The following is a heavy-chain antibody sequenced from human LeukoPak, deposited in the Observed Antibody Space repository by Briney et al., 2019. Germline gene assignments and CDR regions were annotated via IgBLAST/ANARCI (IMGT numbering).Heavy chain of an antibody. V-gene: IGHV1-46*01. CDR2: INPSSGST. D-gene: IGHD6-13*01. J-gene: IGHJ4*02. CDR3: AREYSNSQFDY. CDR1: GYTFTNYY. Sequence: APVNDSCKASGYTFTNYYIHWVRQAPGQGLEWMAIINPSSGSTSNAQKFQGRVTMTRDTSTSTVYMELSSLRSEDTAMYYCAREYSNSQFDYWGQGTLVTVSS.